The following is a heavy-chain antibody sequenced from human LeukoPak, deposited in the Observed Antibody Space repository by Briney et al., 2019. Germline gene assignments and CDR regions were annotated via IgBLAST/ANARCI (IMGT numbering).Heavy chain of an antibody. V-gene: IGHV4-34*01. CDR2: INHSGST. Sequence: SETLSLTCAVYGGSFSGYYWSWIRQPPGKGLEWIGEINHSGSTNYNPSLKSRVTISVDTSKNQFSLKLSSVTAADTAVYYCASLTGYSYGRYYPYWGQGTLVTVSS. CDR3: ASLTGYSYGRYYPY. D-gene: IGHD5-18*01. CDR1: GGSFSGYY. J-gene: IGHJ4*02.